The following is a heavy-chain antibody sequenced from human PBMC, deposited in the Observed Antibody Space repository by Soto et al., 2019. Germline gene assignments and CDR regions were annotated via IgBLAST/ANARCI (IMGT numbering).Heavy chain of an antibody. Sequence: GGSLRLSCAASGFTVSRLYMSWVRQAPGKGLEWVSVIYSSGSTYYADSVKGRFTISRDNSKNTLYLQMNSLRAEDTAVYYCARMAGSWELPGYFDYWGQGTLVTVSS. V-gene: IGHV3-53*01. J-gene: IGHJ4*02. CDR1: GFTVSRLY. D-gene: IGHD1-26*01. CDR3: ARMAGSWELPGYFDY. CDR2: IYSSGST.